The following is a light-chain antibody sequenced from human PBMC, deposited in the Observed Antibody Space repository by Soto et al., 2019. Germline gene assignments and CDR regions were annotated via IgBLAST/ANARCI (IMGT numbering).Light chain of an antibody. CDR3: SSYTDSSTRL. CDR1: ISDVGGHNY. CDR2: EVS. V-gene: IGLV2-14*01. J-gene: IGLJ1*01. Sequence: QSALTQPSSVSGSPGQSITISFTGTISDVGGHNYVSWYQQHPGKAPKLLIFEVSNRPSGVSNRFSGSKSGNTASLTISGLQAEDEADYYCSSYTDSSTRLFGTGTKVTVL.